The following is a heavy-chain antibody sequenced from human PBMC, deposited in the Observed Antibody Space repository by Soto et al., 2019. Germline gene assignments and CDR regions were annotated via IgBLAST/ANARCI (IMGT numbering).Heavy chain of an antibody. Sequence: PGESLKISCKGSGYSFTSYWIGWVRQMPGKGLEWMGIIYPGDSDTRYSPSFQGQVTISADKSISTAYLQWSSLKASDTSIYYCARKYGSGSYYSVKHFDYWGQGTLVTVSS. CDR2: IYPGDSDT. D-gene: IGHD3-10*01. J-gene: IGHJ4*02. CDR3: ARKYGSGSYYSVKHFDY. V-gene: IGHV5-51*01. CDR1: GYSFTSYW.